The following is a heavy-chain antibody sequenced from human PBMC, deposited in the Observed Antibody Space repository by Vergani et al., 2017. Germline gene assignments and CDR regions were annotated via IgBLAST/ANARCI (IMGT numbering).Heavy chain of an antibody. D-gene: IGHD3-3*01. Sequence: QVQLQQWGAGLLKPSETLSLTCAVYGGSFSGYYWSWIRQPPGKGLDWIGEINHSGSTNYNPSLKSRVTISVDTSKNQFSLKLSSVTAADTAVYYCARYVYDFWSCSRSGFDYWGQGTLVTVSS. CDR1: GGSFSGYY. CDR3: ARYVYDFWSCSRSGFDY. V-gene: IGHV4-34*01. J-gene: IGHJ4*02. CDR2: INHSGST.